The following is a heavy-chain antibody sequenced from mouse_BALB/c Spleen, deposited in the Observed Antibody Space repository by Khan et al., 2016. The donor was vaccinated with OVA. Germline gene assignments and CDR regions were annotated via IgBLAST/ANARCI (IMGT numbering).Heavy chain of an antibody. CDR1: GFHINDTY. V-gene: IGHV14-3*02. CDR2: IDPANGNT. D-gene: IGHD1-1*01. J-gene: IGHJ4*01. Sequence: VQLQQSGAELVRPGASVKLSCTASGFHINDTYVHWVKQRPEQGMEWIGRIDPANGNTKYDPKLQGKANIQADTSSNTASLQLSSLTSADTAVYYCAYSLLREAMDYWGQGTSVTVSS. CDR3: AYSLLREAMDY.